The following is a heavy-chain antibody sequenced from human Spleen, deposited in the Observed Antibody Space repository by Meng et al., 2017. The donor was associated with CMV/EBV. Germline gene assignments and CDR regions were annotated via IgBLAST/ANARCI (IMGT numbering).Heavy chain of an antibody. CDR2: IYSGGST. CDR3: ARGGRSDAFDI. V-gene: IGHV3-53*01. D-gene: IGHD4-17*01. J-gene: IGHJ3*02. CDR1: GFTVSRNY. Sequence: GGSLRLSCAASGFTVSRNYMSWVRQAPEKGLEWVSVIYSGGSTYYADSVKGRFTISRDNSKNTLYLQMNSLRAEDTAFYYCARGGRSDAFDIWGQGTMVTVSS.